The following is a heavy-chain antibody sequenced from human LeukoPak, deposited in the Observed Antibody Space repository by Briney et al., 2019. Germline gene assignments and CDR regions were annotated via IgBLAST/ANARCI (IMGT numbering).Heavy chain of an antibody. CDR2: ISGSGGST. CDR3: AKDPRKYSGSYYY. CDR1: GFTFSYYY. V-gene: IGHV3-23*01. J-gene: IGHJ4*02. Sequence: GGSLRLSCAASGFTFSYYYMSWVRQAPGKGLEWVSAISGSGGSTYYADSVKGRFTISRDNSKNTLYLQMNSLRAEDTAVYYCAKDPRKYSGSYYYWGQGTLVTVSS. D-gene: IGHD1-26*01.